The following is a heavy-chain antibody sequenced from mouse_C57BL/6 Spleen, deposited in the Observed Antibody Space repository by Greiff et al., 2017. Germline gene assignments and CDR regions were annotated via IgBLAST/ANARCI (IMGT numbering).Heavy chain of an antibody. V-gene: IGHV5-17*01. CDR2: ISSGSSTI. CDR3: ARPYDGYYAWFAY. Sequence: EVMLVESGGGLVKPGGSLKLSCAASGFTFSDYGMHWVRQAPEKGLEWVAYISSGSSTIYYADTVKGRFTISRDNAKNTLFLQMTSLTSEDTAMYYCARPYDGYYAWFAYWGQGTLVTVSA. D-gene: IGHD2-3*01. CDR1: GFTFSDYG. J-gene: IGHJ3*01.